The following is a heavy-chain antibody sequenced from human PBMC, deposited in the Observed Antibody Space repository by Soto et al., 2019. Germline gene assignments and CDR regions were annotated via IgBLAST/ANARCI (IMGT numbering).Heavy chain of an antibody. Sequence: QVQLVESGGGVVQPGRSLRLSCAASGVTFSSYGMHWVRQAPGKGLEWLAFIWGDGTNQNYAGSVRGRLTISRENSKNTLYLQMVSLRADDTAMYYCARDGGHYDVDYWGQGTLVTVSS. J-gene: IGHJ4*02. V-gene: IGHV3-33*01. CDR2: IWGDGTNQ. D-gene: IGHD4-17*01. CDR3: ARDGGHYDVDY. CDR1: GVTFSSYG.